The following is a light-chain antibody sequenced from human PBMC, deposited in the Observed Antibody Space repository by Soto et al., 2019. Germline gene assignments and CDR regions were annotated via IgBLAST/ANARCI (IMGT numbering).Light chain of an antibody. J-gene: IGLJ1*01. V-gene: IGLV2-8*01. CDR3: SSYGGSNNFV. CDR1: SSDVGGYNS. CDR2: EVS. Sequence: QSALTQPPSASGSPGQSVTISCTGTSSDVGGYNSVSWYQHHPGKAPKLIIYEVSKRPSGVPDRFSGSKSANTASLTVSGLQAEDEADYYCSSYGGSNNFVFGTGTKLTVL.